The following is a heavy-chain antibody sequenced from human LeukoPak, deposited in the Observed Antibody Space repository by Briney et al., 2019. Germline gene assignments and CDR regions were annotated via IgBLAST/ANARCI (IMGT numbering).Heavy chain of an antibody. D-gene: IGHD3-3*01. CDR1: GFTFSSYA. Sequence: PGGSLRLSCAASGFTFSSYAMHWVRQAPGKGLEYVSAISSNGGSTYYANSVKGRFTISRDNSKNTLYLQMGSLRAEDMAVYYCARSLRFLAFDYWGQGTLVTVSS. CDR2: ISSNGGST. CDR3: ARSLRFLAFDY. J-gene: IGHJ4*02. V-gene: IGHV3-64*01.